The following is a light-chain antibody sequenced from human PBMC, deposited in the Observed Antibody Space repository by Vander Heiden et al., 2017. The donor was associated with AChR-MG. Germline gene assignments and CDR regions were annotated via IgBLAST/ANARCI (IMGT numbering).Light chain of an antibody. CDR2: QDS. CDR1: KLGDKY. Sequence: SYELTQPPSVSVSPGQTASITCSGDKLGDKYACWYQQKPGQSPGLGIYQDSKRPSGIPERFSGSNSGNTATLTISGTQAMDESYYYCQAWDSRTWVVGGGTKLTVL. V-gene: IGLV3-1*01. CDR3: QAWDSRTWV. J-gene: IGLJ2*01.